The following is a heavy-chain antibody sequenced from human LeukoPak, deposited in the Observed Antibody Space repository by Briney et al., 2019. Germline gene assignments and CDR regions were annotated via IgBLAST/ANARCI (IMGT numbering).Heavy chain of an antibody. CDR3: ASYSGSAWYFDY. D-gene: IGHD1-26*01. CDR2: IYYSGST. Sequence: SGTLSLTCTVSGGSISSYYWSWIRQPPGKGLEWIGYIYYSGSTNYNPSLKSRVTISADTSKNQFSLKLSSVTAADTAVYYCASYSGSAWYFDYWGQGTLVTVSS. V-gene: IGHV4-59*01. J-gene: IGHJ4*02. CDR1: GGSISSYY.